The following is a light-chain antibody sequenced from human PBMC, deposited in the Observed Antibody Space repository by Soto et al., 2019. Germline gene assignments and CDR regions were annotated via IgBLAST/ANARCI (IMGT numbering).Light chain of an antibody. V-gene: IGKV3-11*01. CDR3: QQRSNWPLT. J-gene: IGKJ4*01. Sequence: EIVLTQSPATLSLSPGERATLSCRASQSISSNLAWYQQKPGQAPRLLIYDASNRATGIPARFSGSGSGTDFTLTISSLEPEDFPVYYCQQRSNWPLTFGGGTKVEIK. CDR1: QSISSN. CDR2: DAS.